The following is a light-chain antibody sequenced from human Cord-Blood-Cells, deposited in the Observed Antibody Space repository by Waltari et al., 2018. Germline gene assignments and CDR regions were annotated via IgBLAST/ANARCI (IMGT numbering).Light chain of an antibody. V-gene: IGLV2-14*01. CDR1: SSDVDGYNY. CDR2: EVS. J-gene: IGLJ1*01. CDR3: SSYTSSSPYV. Sequence: QSALTQPASVSGSPGQSITIPCTGTSSDVDGYNYVSWYQQHPGKAPKLMIYEVSNRPSGVSNRFSGSKSGNTASLTISGLQAEDEADYYCSSYTSSSPYVFGTGTKVTVL.